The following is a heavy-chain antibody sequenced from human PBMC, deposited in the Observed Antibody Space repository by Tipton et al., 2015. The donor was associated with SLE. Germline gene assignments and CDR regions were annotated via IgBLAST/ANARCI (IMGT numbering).Heavy chain of an antibody. V-gene: IGHV4-39*01. CDR3: AEVIAAALTGYFDC. Sequence: TLSLTCTVSGGSISSGGYYWSWIRQHPGKGLEWIGTIYYSGSTYYSPSLKSRVTISVDTSKNQFSLKLNSVTAADTAVYYCAEVIAAALTGYFDCWGQGTLVTVSS. CDR2: IYYSGST. J-gene: IGHJ4*02. D-gene: IGHD6-13*01. CDR1: GGSISSGGYY.